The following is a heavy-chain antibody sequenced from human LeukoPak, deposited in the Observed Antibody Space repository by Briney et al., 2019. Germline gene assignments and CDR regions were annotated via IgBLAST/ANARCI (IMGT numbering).Heavy chain of an antibody. J-gene: IGHJ4*02. CDR1: GFTLSSYW. CDR3: AREVAVAGPFVDY. Sequence: GGSLRLSCAASGFTLSSYWMSWVRQAAGKGLEWVANIKQDGSEKYYVDSVKGRFTIPRDNAKNSLYLQMNSLRAEDTAAYYCAREVAVAGPFVDYWGQGTLVTVSS. V-gene: IGHV3-7*01. D-gene: IGHD6-19*01. CDR2: IKQDGSEK.